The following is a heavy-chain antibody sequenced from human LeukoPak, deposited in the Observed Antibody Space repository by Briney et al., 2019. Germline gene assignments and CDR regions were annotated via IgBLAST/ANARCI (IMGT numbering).Heavy chain of an antibody. CDR3: ARDRAAATIGSVGY. V-gene: IGHV3-7*01. CDR1: GFTFSSYW. Sequence: PGGSLRLSCAASGFTFSSYWMSWVRQAPGKGLEWVANIKRDGSEKYYVDSVKGRFTISRDNAKNSLYLQMNSLRAEDTAVYYCARDRAAATIGSVGYWGQGTLVTVSS. J-gene: IGHJ4*02. D-gene: IGHD4-17*01. CDR2: IKRDGSEK.